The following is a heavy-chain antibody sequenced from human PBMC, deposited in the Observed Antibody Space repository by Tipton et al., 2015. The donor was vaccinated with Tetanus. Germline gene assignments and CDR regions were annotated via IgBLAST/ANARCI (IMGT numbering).Heavy chain of an antibody. D-gene: IGHD3-3*01. CDR1: GGSISTYH. J-gene: IGHJ4*02. V-gene: IGHV4-59*01. CDR3: ARTSGYMYSDC. Sequence: LRLSCTVSGGSISTYHWNWIRQSPGKGLEWIGYIDYFGSPKYNPPLKSRVAMSVDTSKNQLSLRLNSVTSADTAVYYCARTSGYMYSDCWGQGTLVTVSS. CDR2: IDYFGSP.